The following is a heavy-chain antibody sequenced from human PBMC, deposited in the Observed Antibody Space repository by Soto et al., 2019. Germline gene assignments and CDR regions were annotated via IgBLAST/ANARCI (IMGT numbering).Heavy chain of an antibody. Sequence: GGSLRLSCAASGFVFNSFGMHWVRQAPGKGLDWLALISSDGNKVYYADSVKGRFTISRDNSKNTLYLQMNSLTIEDTAVYYCAKDRRVSSYDSSGLDFWGQGTLVTVSS. V-gene: IGHV3-30*18. CDR2: ISSDGNKV. CDR3: AKDRRVSSYDSSGLDF. D-gene: IGHD3-22*01. J-gene: IGHJ4*02. CDR1: GFVFNSFG.